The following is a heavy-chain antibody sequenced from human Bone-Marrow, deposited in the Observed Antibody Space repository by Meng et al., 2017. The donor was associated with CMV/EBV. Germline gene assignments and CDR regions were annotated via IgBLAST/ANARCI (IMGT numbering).Heavy chain of an antibody. CDR1: GYTFTSYD. CDR2: ISAYNGNT. D-gene: IGHD3-22*01. J-gene: IGHJ4*02. CDR3: ARESSDHTDKADY. Sequence: ASVKVSCKASGYTFTSYDINWVRQAPGQGLEWMGWISAYNGNTNYAQKLQGRVTMTTDTSTSTAYMELSRLRSDDTAVYYCARESSDHTDKADYWGQGTLVIVSS. V-gene: IGHV1-18*01.